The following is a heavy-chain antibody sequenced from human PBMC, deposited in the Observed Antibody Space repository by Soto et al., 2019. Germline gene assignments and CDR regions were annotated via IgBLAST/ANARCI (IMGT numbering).Heavy chain of an antibody. CDR1: GFTFSDYF. V-gene: IGHV3-11*01. J-gene: IGHJ4*02. CDR3: ARLCGRCSSGFDS. D-gene: IGHD2-15*01. CDR2: ISSRGTTI. Sequence: VQLVESGGGLVKPGGSLRLSCAASGFTFSDYFMTWIRQAPGKGLQWVSYISSRGTTIFHAVSVQSRFTISMHDAKKSLYLEIHSLRAEYTAVYYCARLCGRCSSGFDSWGQVTLVNFSS.